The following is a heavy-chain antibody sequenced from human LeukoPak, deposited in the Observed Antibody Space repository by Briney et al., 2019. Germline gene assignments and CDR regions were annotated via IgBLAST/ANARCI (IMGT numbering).Heavy chain of an antibody. CDR1: GYTFTGYY. D-gene: IGHD3-10*01. CDR3: AKDIGSGSYY. Sequence: ASVTVTCKASGYTFTGYYIHWVRQAHAQGLEWMGWINPNSGDTNYAQKFQGGVTMTRDTSINTAYMELSRLRSDDTAVYYCAKDIGSGSYYWGQGTLVTVSS. CDR2: INPNSGDT. J-gene: IGHJ4*02. V-gene: IGHV1-2*02.